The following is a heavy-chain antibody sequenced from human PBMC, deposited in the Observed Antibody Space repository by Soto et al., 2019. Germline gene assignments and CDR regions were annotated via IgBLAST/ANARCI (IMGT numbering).Heavy chain of an antibody. CDR2: IWYDGSNK. V-gene: IGHV3-33*01. Sequence: GGSLRLSCAASGFTFSSYGMHWVRQAPGKGLEWVAVIWYDGSNKYYADSVKGRFTISRDNSKNTLYLQMNSLKAEDTAVYYCARDLLLHYFDYWGQGTLVTVSS. D-gene: IGHD3-22*01. CDR1: GFTFSSYG. CDR3: ARDLLLHYFDY. J-gene: IGHJ4*02.